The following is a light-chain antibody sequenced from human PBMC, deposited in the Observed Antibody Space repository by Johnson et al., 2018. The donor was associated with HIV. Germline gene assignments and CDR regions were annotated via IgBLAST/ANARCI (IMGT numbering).Light chain of an antibody. V-gene: IGLV1-51*02. CDR3: GTWDSSLSAYV. Sequence: QPVLTQPPSVSAAPGQKVTISCSGSSSNIGNNYVSWYQQLPGTAPKLLIYENNKRPSRIPDRFSGSKSGTSATLGITGLQTGDEADYYCGTWDSSLSAYVFGTGTRVTVL. CDR1: SSNIGNNY. J-gene: IGLJ1*01. CDR2: ENN.